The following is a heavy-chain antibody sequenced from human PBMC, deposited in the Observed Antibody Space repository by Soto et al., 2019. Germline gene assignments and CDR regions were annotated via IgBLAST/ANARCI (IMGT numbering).Heavy chain of an antibody. J-gene: IGHJ3*02. CDR3: ALRSRTFTSYTDAFDI. Sequence: QITLKESGPALVKPTQTLTMTCIFSGFSLTTTGVGLGWIRQPPGKAPEWLALIFWNNDKRYNPSLKNRLTVTKDTSGIRIFLTMTNMDPMDTATYYCALRSRTFTSYTDAFDIWGQGTLVTVSS. V-gene: IGHV2-5*01. D-gene: IGHD1-1*01. CDR2: IFWNNDK. CDR1: GFSLTTTGVG.